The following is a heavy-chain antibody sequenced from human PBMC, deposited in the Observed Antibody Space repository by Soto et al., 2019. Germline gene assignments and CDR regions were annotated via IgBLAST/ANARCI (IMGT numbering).Heavy chain of an antibody. Sequence: QVQLVQSGAEVKKPGSSVKVSCKASGGTFSSYTISWVRQAPGQGLEWMGRIIPILGIANYAQKFQGRVTITADKSTSTAYMELSSLRSEDTAVYYCARDCSGGSCYFDYGMDVWGQGTTVTVSS. V-gene: IGHV1-69*08. CDR1: GGTFSSYT. CDR2: IIPILGIA. J-gene: IGHJ6*02. D-gene: IGHD2-15*01. CDR3: ARDCSGGSCYFDYGMDV.